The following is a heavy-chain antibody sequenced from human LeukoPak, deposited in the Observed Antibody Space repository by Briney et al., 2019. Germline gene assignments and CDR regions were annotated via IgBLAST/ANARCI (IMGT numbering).Heavy chain of an antibody. D-gene: IGHD1-26*01. J-gene: IGHJ3*02. CDR1: GYTFTNYN. CDR2: MNPNIGNT. Sequence: ASVKVSCKASGYTFTNYNINWVRQATGQGLEWMGWMNPNIGNTGSAQKFQGRVTFTRNTSINTAYMELSSLRSEDTAVYYCARERNRGVGASGAFDIWGQGTMVTVSS. V-gene: IGHV1-8*03. CDR3: ARERNRGVGASGAFDI.